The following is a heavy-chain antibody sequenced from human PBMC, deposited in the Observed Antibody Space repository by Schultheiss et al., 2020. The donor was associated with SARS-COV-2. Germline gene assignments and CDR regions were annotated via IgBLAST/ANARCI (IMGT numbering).Heavy chain of an antibody. CDR3: ARGKGTYYYDSSGYQGWGYFDY. D-gene: IGHD3-22*01. CDR2: VNYGGST. Sequence: SETLSLTCAVYGGPFSGYYWSWIRQPPGKGLEWIGEVNYGGSTNYNPSLKSRVTISVDKSKNQFSLKLSSVTAADTAVYYCARGKGTYYYDSSGYQGWGYFDYWGQGTLVTVSS. J-gene: IGHJ4*02. CDR1: GGPFSGYY. V-gene: IGHV4-34*01.